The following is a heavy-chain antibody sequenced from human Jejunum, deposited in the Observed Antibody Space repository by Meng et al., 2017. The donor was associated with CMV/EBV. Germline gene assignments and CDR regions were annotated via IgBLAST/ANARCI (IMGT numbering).Heavy chain of an antibody. CDR2: ITGDGSHT. CDR3: ARDNDFYSFDI. CDR1: RFTFSNYW. D-gene: IGHD2-21*02. J-gene: IGHJ3*02. Sequence: AASRFTFSNYWMHWVRQAPGGGLVWISRITGDGSHTIYADSVEGRFTISRDNAKNTLYLQMNRLRVEDTAVYYCARDNDFYSFDIWGQGTTVTVSS. V-gene: IGHV3-74*01.